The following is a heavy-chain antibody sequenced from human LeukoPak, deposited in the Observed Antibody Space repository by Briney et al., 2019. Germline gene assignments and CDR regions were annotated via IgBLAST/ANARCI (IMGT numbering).Heavy chain of an antibody. CDR1: GFTFSSYS. CDR3: AKLLAYCGGDCYSSNDY. V-gene: IGHV3-7*03. J-gene: IGHJ4*02. CDR2: IKQDGSEK. D-gene: IGHD2-21*02. Sequence: GGSLRLSCAASGFTFSSYSMSWVRQAPGKGLEWVANIKQDGSEKYYVDSVKGRFTISRDNAKNSLYLQMNSLRAEDTAVYYCAKLLAYCGGDCYSSNDYWGQGTLVTVSS.